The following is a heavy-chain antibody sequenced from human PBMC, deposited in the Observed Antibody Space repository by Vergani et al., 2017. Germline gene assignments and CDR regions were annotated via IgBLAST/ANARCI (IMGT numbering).Heavy chain of an antibody. V-gene: IGHV7-4-1*02. CDR1: GYTFTSYA. CDR2: INTNTGNP. D-gene: IGHD3-16*01. CDR3: AKDKKMFGYRVLDAFDI. Sequence: QVQLVQSGSELKKPGASVKVSCKASGYTFTSYAMNWVRQAPGQGLEWMGWINTNTGNPTYAQGFTGRFVFSLDTSVSTAYLQISSLKAEDTAVYYCAKDKKMFGYRVLDAFDIWGQGTMVTVSS. J-gene: IGHJ3*02.